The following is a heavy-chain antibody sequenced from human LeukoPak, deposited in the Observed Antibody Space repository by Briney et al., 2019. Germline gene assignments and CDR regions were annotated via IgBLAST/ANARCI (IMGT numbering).Heavy chain of an antibody. Sequence: ASVKVSCKASGYSFSSYDINWVRQATGQGLEWMGWMNPNSGDRGYAQKFQGRVTITRNTSISTAYMELSSLRSEDTAVYYCAKRSAESSGYFDSWGQGTLVTVSS. V-gene: IGHV1-8*03. CDR3: AKRSAESSGYFDS. D-gene: IGHD6-19*01. J-gene: IGHJ4*02. CDR1: GYSFSSYD. CDR2: MNPNSGDR.